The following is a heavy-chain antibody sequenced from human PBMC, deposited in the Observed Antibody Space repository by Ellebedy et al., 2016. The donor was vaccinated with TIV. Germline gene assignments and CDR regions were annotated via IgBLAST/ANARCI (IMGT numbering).Heavy chain of an antibody. D-gene: IGHD1-14*01. V-gene: IGHV1-69*06. Sequence: ASVKVSXXASGGTFRSFDITWVRQAPGQGLEWMGGIISLYRTSKYAQKFQGRVTITADRSTSTSYMELTSLRSEDTAVYYCARDRGDNNGDVNDAFDVWGQGTMVTVSS. J-gene: IGHJ3*01. CDR1: GGTFRSFD. CDR2: IISLYRTS. CDR3: ARDRGDNNGDVNDAFDV.